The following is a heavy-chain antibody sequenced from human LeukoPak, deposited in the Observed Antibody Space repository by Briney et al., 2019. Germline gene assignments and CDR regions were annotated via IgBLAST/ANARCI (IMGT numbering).Heavy chain of an antibody. J-gene: IGHJ4*02. CDR2: ISAYNGNT. CDR1: GYTLTSYG. Sequence: ASVKVSCKASGYTLTSYGSSWVRQAPGQGLEWMGWISAYNGNTNYAQKLQGRVTMTTDTSTSTAYMELRSLRSDDTAVYYCARDLGYDSSGYYYEQWGQGTLVTVSS. D-gene: IGHD3-22*01. V-gene: IGHV1-18*01. CDR3: ARDLGYDSSGYYYEQ.